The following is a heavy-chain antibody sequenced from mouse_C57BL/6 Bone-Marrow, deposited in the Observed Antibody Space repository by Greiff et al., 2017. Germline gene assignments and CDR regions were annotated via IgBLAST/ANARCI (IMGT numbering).Heavy chain of an antibody. V-gene: IGHV1-76*01. CDR1: GYTFTDYY. CDR2: IYPGSGNP. D-gene: IGHD2-3*01. Sequence: QVQLKQSGAELVRPGASVKLSCKASGYTFTDYYINWVKQRPGQGLEWIARIYPGSGNPYYTEKFKGKATLTAEKSSSTAYMQLSSLTSEDSAVYFCARRDGYYFDYWGQGTTLTVSS. CDR3: ARRDGYYFDY. J-gene: IGHJ2*01.